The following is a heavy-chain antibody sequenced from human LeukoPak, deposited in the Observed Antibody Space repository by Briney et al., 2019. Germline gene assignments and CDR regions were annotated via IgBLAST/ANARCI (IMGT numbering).Heavy chain of an antibody. CDR1: GFTFSGYG. CDR2: VSFDGGKK. CDR3: AKKRGTSGTTGAVDI. Sequence: PGGSLRLSCVASGFTFSGYGMYWVRQAPGKGLEWVALVSFDGGKKDYADSVKGRFTISRDNFKKTLSLQMNGLTAEDTAVYFCAKKRGTSGTTGAVDIWGQGTMVTVSS. D-gene: IGHD1-1*01. J-gene: IGHJ3*02. V-gene: IGHV3-30*18.